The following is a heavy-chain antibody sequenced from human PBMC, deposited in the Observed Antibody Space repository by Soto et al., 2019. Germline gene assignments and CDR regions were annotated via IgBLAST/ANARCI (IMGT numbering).Heavy chain of an antibody. Sequence: QLQLQESGSGLVKPSQTLSLTCAVSGGSISSGGYSWSWIRQPPGKGLEWIGYIYHSGSTYYNPSLKSRVTISVDRSKNQFPLKLSSVTAADTAVYYCARALGLITYYYYYGMDVWGQGTTVTVSS. D-gene: IGHD3-16*01. CDR2: IYHSGST. CDR3: ARALGLITYYYYYGMDV. CDR1: GGSISSGGYS. J-gene: IGHJ6*02. V-gene: IGHV4-30-2*01.